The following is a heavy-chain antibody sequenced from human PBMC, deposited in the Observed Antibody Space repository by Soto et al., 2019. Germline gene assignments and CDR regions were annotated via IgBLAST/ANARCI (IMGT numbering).Heavy chain of an antibody. J-gene: IGHJ6*02. CDR1: GGSFTDYY. V-gene: IGHV4-34*01. CDR2: ISHSGAT. CDR3: ARGNHYYGMDV. Sequence: PSETLSLTCAVYGGSFTDYYWTWIRQPPGKGLEWIGEISHSGATNYNPSLKSRVTISEDTSKNQVSLKVTSVTAADTAVFYCARGNHYYGMDVRGQGTTVTVS.